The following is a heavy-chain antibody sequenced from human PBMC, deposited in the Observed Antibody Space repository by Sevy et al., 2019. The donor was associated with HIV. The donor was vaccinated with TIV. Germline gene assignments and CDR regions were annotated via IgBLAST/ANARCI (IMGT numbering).Heavy chain of an antibody. D-gene: IGHD6-19*01. J-gene: IGHJ4*02. Sequence: GGSLRLSCAASGFTFSSYGMHWVRQAPGKGLEWVAVISYDGSNKYYADSVKGRFTISRDNSKNTLYLQMNSLRAEDTAVYYCAKAQGGSGGSHHDYWGQGTLVTVSS. V-gene: IGHV3-30*18. CDR1: GFTFSSYG. CDR2: ISYDGSNK. CDR3: AKAQGGSGGSHHDY.